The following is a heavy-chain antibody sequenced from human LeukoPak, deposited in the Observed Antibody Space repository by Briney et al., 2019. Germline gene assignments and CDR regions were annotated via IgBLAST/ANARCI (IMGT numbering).Heavy chain of an antibody. V-gene: IGHV4-34*01. CDR3: AGHYSGYDRSYFDY. CDR1: GGSFSGYY. J-gene: IGHJ4*02. CDR2: INHSGST. D-gene: IGHD5-12*01. Sequence: SETLSLTCAVYGGSFSGYYWSWIRQPPGKGLEWIGEINHSGSTNYNPSLKSRVTISVDTSKNQFSLKLSSVTAADTAVYYCAGHYSGYDRSYFDYWGQGTLVTVSS.